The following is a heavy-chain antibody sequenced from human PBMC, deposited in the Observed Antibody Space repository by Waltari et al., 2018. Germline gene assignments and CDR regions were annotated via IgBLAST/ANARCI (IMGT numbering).Heavy chain of an antibody. J-gene: IGHJ4*02. Sequence: EVQLLESGGGLVQPGGSLRLSCAASGFTFISYAMSWVRQAPGKGLEWVSAISGSGGSTYYADSVKGRFTISRDNSKNTLYLQMNSLRAEDTAVYYCAKDYYYGSGSSDYWGQGTLVTVSS. CDR1: GFTFISYA. CDR3: AKDYYYGSGSSDY. D-gene: IGHD3-10*01. V-gene: IGHV3-23*01. CDR2: ISGSGGST.